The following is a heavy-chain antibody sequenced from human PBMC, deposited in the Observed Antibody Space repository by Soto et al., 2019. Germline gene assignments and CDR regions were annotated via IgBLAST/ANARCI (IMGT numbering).Heavy chain of an antibody. D-gene: IGHD3-10*01. Sequence: ASVKVSCKASGYTFTSYGMSWVRQAPGQGLEWMGWISAYNGNTNYAQKLQGRVTMTTDTSTSTAYMELRSLRSDDTAVYYCAKAHRRVPGVIITIWFDPWGQGTLVTVSS. CDR3: AKAHRRVPGVIITIWFDP. CDR2: ISAYNGNT. CDR1: GYTFTSYG. J-gene: IGHJ5*02. V-gene: IGHV1-18*01.